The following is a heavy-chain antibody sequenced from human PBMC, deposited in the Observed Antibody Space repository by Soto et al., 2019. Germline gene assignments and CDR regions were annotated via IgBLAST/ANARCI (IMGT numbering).Heavy chain of an antibody. D-gene: IGHD6-19*01. CDR3: AKVNSGWYSYFDY. CDR2: ISGSGGSK. Sequence: EVQLLESGGGLVQPGGSLRLSCADSGFTFSSYAMSWVRQAPGKGLEWVSAISGSGGSKDYADSVKGRFTISRDNSKNPLYLKMSSLRAEDTAVYYCAKVNSGWYSYFDYWGQGTLVTVSS. J-gene: IGHJ4*02. V-gene: IGHV3-23*01. CDR1: GFTFSSYA.